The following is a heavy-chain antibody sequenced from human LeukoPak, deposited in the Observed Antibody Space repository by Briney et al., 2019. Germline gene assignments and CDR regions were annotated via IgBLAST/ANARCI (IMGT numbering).Heavy chain of an antibody. V-gene: IGHV3-23*01. D-gene: IGHD2-21*02. CDR3: VREDTPATANY. CDR2: ISGGGDIT. CDR1: GFNFANHA. Sequence: GGSLRLSCAASGFNFANHAISWVRQTAGKGLEWVSAISGGGDITYYADSVKGRFTISRDNSKDTLFLQMHSLRPGDTAVYYCVREDTPATANYWGQGTLVTISS. J-gene: IGHJ4*02.